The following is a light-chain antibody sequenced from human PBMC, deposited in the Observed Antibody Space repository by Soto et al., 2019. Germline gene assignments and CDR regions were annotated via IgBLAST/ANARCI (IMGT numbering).Light chain of an antibody. CDR1: QSISSY. CDR3: QHDDSYSEA. J-gene: IGKJ1*01. CDR2: AAS. V-gene: IGKV1-39*01. Sequence: SQLPPSPSSMSESVGDRVAITCWASQSISSYLDWYQQKPGKAPKLLIYAASSLQSGVPSRFSGSGSGTDFTLTISSLQPEDFATYYCQHDDSYSEAFGQGTRVDIK.